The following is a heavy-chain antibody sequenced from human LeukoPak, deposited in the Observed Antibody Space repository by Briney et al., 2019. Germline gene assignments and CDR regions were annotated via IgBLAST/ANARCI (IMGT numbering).Heavy chain of an antibody. V-gene: IGHV4-61*02. CDR1: GGSFSSDDYS. Sequence: SQTLSLTCTVSGGSFSSDDYSWNWIRQPAGQGLGWIGRLFSRGTTNYNPALKSRVTISGDTSNNQFSLKLTSVTAADTAVYYCARDPHSDAFDIWGQGTMVTVSS. CDR2: LFSRGTT. J-gene: IGHJ3*02. CDR3: ARDPHSDAFDI. D-gene: IGHD6-13*01.